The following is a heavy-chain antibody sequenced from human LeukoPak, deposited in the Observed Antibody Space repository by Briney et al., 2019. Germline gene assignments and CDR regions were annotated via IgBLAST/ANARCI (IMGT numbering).Heavy chain of an antibody. CDR2: IYTSGST. J-gene: IGHJ6*03. CDR3: ARVGVVVPAATTYYYYYYMDV. D-gene: IGHD2-2*01. CDR1: GGSISSYY. V-gene: IGHV4-4*07. Sequence: SEALSLTCIVSGGSISSYYWSWIRQPAGKGLEWIGRIYTSGSTNYNPSLKSRVTMSVDTSKNQFSLKLSSVTAADTAVYYCARVGVVVPAATTYYYYYYMDVWGKGTTVTVSS.